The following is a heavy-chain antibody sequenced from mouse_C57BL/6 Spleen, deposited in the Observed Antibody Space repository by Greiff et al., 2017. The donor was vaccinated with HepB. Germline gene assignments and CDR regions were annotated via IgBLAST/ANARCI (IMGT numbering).Heavy chain of an antibody. CDR2: FYPGSGSI. Sequence: QVQLKQSGAELVKPGASVKLSCKASGYTFTEYTIHWVKQRSGQGLEWIGWFYPGSGSIKYNEKFKDKATLTAEKSSSTVYMELSRLTSEDSAVYFCARQDYDGRWFAYWGQGTLVTVSA. D-gene: IGHD2-12*01. V-gene: IGHV1-62-2*01. CDR1: GYTFTEYT. CDR3: ARQDYDGRWFAY. J-gene: IGHJ3*01.